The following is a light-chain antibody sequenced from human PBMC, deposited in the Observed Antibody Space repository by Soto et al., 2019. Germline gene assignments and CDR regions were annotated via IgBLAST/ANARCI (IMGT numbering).Light chain of an antibody. CDR2: GAS. CDR3: QQYVSSRT. J-gene: IGKJ1*01. V-gene: IGKV3-20*01. CDR1: HSVSSNY. Sequence: TQSRVTMSVSSGERATPSCRASHSVSSNYLAWYQQKFGQAPRLLIYGASSRATGIPDRFSGSGSVTDFTLTISRLETEDFSVYYCQQYVSSRTFGQGTKV.